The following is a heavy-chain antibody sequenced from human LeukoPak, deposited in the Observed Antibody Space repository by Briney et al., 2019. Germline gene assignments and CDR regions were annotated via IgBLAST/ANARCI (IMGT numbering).Heavy chain of an antibody. J-gene: IGHJ4*02. D-gene: IGHD1-26*01. CDR3: ARDPPILDPGPWSYYSANYFDY. Sequence: SETLSLTCTVSGGSISSSSYYWGWIRQPPGKGLEWIGSIYYSGSTYYNPSLKSRVTISIDTSKNQFSLNLSSVTAADTAVYYCARDPPILDPGPWSYYSANYFDYWGQGTLVTVSS. CDR2: IYYSGST. CDR1: GGSISSSSYY. V-gene: IGHV4-39*07.